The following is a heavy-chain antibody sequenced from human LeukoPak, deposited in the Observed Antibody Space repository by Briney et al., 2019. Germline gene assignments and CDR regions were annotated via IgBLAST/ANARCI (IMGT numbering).Heavy chain of an antibody. V-gene: IGHV1-8*01. CDR3: ARVLLWFGELLYDY. Sequence: GASVKVSCTASGYTFTSYDINWVRQATGQGLEWMGWMNPNSGNTGYAQKFQGRVTMTRNTSISTAYMELSSLRSEDTAVYYCARVLLWFGELLYDYWGQGTLVTVSS. CDR1: GYTFTSYD. D-gene: IGHD3-10*01. CDR2: MNPNSGNT. J-gene: IGHJ4*02.